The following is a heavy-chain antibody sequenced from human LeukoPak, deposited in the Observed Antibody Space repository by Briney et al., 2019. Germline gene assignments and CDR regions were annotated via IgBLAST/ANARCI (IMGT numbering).Heavy chain of an antibody. CDR3: AKDRNRYSSSWDY. CDR2: IKSKTDGGTT. Sequence: PGGSLRLSCAASGFTFSNAWMSWVRQAPGKGLEWVGRIKSKTDGGTTDYAAPVKGRFTISRDDSKNTLYLQMNSLRAEDTAVYYCAKDRNRYSSSWDYWGQGTLVTVSS. D-gene: IGHD6-13*01. CDR1: GFTFSNAW. J-gene: IGHJ4*02. V-gene: IGHV3-15*01.